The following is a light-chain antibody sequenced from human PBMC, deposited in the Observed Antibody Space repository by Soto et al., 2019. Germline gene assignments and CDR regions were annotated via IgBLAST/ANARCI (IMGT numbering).Light chain of an antibody. CDR2: GAS. Sequence: EIVLTQSPGTLSLSPGERATLSCRASQSVTSSYLAWYQQKPGLARRLLIYGASSRATGIPDRFSGSGSGTDFTLIISRLEPEDFAVYYCQQYGSSPLTFGGGTKVEIK. V-gene: IGKV3-20*01. J-gene: IGKJ4*01. CDR1: QSVTSSY. CDR3: QQYGSSPLT.